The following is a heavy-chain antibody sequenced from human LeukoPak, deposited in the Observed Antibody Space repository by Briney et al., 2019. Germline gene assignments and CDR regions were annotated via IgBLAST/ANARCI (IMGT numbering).Heavy chain of an antibody. Sequence: PGGSLRLSCAASGFTFCRYSMNWVRQAPGKGLEWVASISSTSTFIYSADSVKGRFTISRDTAKNSLFLQMNSLRAEDTAIYYCARDYFDSSDYPQTYYYYYMDVWGKGTTVTVSS. J-gene: IGHJ6*03. D-gene: IGHD3-22*01. CDR3: ARDYFDSSDYPQTYYYYYMDV. CDR1: GFTFCRYS. V-gene: IGHV3-21*01. CDR2: ISSTSTFI.